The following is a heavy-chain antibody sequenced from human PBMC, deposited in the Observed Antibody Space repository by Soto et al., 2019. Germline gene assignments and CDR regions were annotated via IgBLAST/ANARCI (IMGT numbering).Heavy chain of an antibody. CDR2: IIPIFGTA. V-gene: IGHV1-69*01. CDR1: GGTFSSYA. J-gene: IGHJ5*02. Sequence: QVQLVQSGAEVQKPGSSVKVSCKASGGTFSSYAISWVRQAPGQGLEWMGGIIPIFGTANYAQKFQGRVTITADESTSTAYMELSSLRSEDTAVYYCARDSPFPSDSSSSWFDPWGQGTLVTVSS. CDR3: ARDSPFPSDSSSSWFDP. D-gene: IGHD6-6*01.